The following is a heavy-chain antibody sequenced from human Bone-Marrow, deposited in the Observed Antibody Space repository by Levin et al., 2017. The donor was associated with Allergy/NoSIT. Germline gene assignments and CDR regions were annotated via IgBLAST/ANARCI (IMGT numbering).Heavy chain of an antibody. CDR2: IYPGDSDT. Sequence: GGSLRLSCKGSGYSFSRSWLAWVRQMPGKSLEWMGIIYPGDSDTRYSPSFQGQVTLSADKSSNTAYLHLRSLKASDTATYYCARKISAVATLNPSYGLDVWGQGTTVTVSS. V-gene: IGHV5-51*01. J-gene: IGHJ6*02. CDR3: ARKISAVATLNPSYGLDV. D-gene: IGHD5-12*01. CDR1: GYSFSRSW.